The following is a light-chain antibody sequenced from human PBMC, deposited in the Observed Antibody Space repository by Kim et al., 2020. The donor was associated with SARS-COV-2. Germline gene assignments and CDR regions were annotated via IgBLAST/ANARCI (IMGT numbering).Light chain of an antibody. CDR2: GAS. V-gene: IGKV1-27*01. Sequence: ASVGDRVTITCRASQGINTYLAWYQQKPGKVPKLLIYGASALHSGVPSRFSGSGSGTDFTLTISSLQPEDVATYYCLKYNSAPWTFGQGTKVDIK. J-gene: IGKJ1*01. CDR1: QGINTY. CDR3: LKYNSAPWT.